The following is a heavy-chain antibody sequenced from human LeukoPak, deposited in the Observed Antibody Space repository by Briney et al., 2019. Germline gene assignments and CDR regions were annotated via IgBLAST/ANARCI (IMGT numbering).Heavy chain of an antibody. CDR2: INSDGSST. CDR1: GFTFDDYA. CDR3: ASRWWYFDL. D-gene: IGHD6-13*01. J-gene: IGHJ2*01. Sequence: GGSVRLSCGASGFTFDDYAMHWVRQAPGKGLVWVSRINSDGSSTTYADSVKGRFTISRDNAKNTLYLQMNSLRAEDTALYYCASRWWYFDLWGRGTLVTVSS. V-gene: IGHV3-74*03.